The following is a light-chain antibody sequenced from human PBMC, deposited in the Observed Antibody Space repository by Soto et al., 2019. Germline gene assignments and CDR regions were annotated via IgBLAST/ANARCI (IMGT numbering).Light chain of an antibody. CDR3: QQYNSYSSYT. CDR1: QSINTW. V-gene: IGKV1-5*03. Sequence: DIPMTQSPSTLSASVGDRVTITCRASQSINTWLAWYQQKPGKAPKLLIYKASSLQSGVPSRFSGSGSGTEFTLTISSLQPDDFATYYCQQYNSYSSYTFGQGTKLEIK. J-gene: IGKJ2*01. CDR2: KAS.